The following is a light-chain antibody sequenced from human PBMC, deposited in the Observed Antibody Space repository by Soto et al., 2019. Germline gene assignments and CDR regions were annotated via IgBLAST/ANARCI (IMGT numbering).Light chain of an antibody. CDR3: CSYTTSSTYV. V-gene: IGLV2-14*03. CDR1: SSDVGSDYNY. Sequence: QSALTQPASVSGSPGHSIAISCTGTSSDVGSDYNYVSWYQQHPGKAPKLMVYDVNTRPSGVSNRFSGSKSGTTASLTISGLQAEDEADYYCCSYTTSSTYVFGTGTKVTVL. CDR2: DVN. J-gene: IGLJ1*01.